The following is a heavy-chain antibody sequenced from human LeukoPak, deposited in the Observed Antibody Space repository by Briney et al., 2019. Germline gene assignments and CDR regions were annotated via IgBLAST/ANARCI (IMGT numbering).Heavy chain of an antibody. V-gene: IGHV4-34*01. CDR3: ARFAAHRRLTVAGQFGLDY. D-gene: IGHD6-19*01. Sequence: PSETLSLTCAVYGGSFSGYYWNWLRQPPGKGLEWIGEINQSGSTNYNPSLKSRVTISFDTSKNQFSLKLSSVTAADTAVYYCARFAAHRRLTVAGQFGLDYWGQGTLVTVSS. CDR2: INQSGST. CDR1: GGSFSGYY. J-gene: IGHJ4*02.